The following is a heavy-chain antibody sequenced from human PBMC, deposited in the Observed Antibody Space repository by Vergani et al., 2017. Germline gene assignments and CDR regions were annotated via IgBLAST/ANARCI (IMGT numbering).Heavy chain of an antibody. CDR2: IIPIFGTA. Sequence: QVQLVQSGAEVKKPGSSVKVSCKASGGTFSSYAISWVRQAPGQGLEWMGGIIPIFGTANYAQKFQGRVTITADESTSTAYMELSSLRSEDTAVYYCASGDITVVGVVIIEGYYYYGMDVWGQGTTVTVSS. V-gene: IGHV1-69*01. CDR1: GGTFSSYA. D-gene: IGHD3-3*01. J-gene: IGHJ6*02. CDR3: ASGDITVVGVVIIEGYYYYGMDV.